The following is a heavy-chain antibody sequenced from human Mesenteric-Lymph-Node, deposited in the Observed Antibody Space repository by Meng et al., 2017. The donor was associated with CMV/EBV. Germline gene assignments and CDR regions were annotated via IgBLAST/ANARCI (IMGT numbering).Heavy chain of an antibody. CDR1: GFTFSSYA. Sequence: GESLKISCAASGFTFSSYAMHWVRQAPGKGLEWVAVISYDGSNKYYADSVKGRFSISRDNSKNTLDLQMNSLRAEDTAVYYCVKDRGQSPFGYFYYGMDVWGQGTTVTVSS. V-gene: IGHV3-30*04. J-gene: IGHJ6*02. CDR2: ISYDGSNK. D-gene: IGHD3-10*01. CDR3: VKDRGQSPFGYFYYGMDV.